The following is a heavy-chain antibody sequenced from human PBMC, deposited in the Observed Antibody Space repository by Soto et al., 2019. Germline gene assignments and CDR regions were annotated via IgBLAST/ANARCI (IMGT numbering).Heavy chain of an antibody. CDR3: AREEVSARKHYGMDV. J-gene: IGHJ6*02. CDR1: GFTFSSYA. V-gene: IGHV3-30-3*01. Sequence: QVQVVESGGGVVQPGRSLRLSCAASGFTFSSYAMHWVRQAPGKGLEWVAIISYDGSSKYYADSVKGRFTISRDNSKNTLYLQMSSLRGDDMAVYFCAREEVSARKHYGMDVWGQGTTVTVCS. CDR2: ISYDGSSK.